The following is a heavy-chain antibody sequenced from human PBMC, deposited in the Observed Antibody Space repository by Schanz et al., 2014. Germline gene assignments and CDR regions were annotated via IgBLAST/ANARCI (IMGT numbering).Heavy chain of an antibody. Sequence: EVQLVESGGDLVQPGGSLSLSCAASGFTFSNYAMSWVRQAPGKGLDWVSIISGTGSTPYYADSVKGRYTISRDNSKNTLYLQMNSLRAEDTALYFCAKDRRDNYGSGTFYFEHWGQGTLVTVSS. V-gene: IGHV3-23*04. D-gene: IGHD3-10*01. CDR2: ISGTGSTP. J-gene: IGHJ4*02. CDR3: AKDRRDNYGSGTFYFEH. CDR1: GFTFSNYA.